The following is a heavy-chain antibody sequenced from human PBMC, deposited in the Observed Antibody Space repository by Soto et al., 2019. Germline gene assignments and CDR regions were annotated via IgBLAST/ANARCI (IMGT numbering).Heavy chain of an antibody. CDR2: ISWNSGSI. J-gene: IGHJ4*02. D-gene: IGHD3-16*02. CDR1: GFTFDDYA. CDR3: AKEKFGLHLGELSVVFDY. Sequence: EVQLVESGGGLVQPGRSLRLTCAASGFTFDDYAMHWVRQAPGKGLEWVSGISWNSGSIGYADSVKGRFTIYRDNAKNSLYLQRNSLRAEDTALYYGAKEKFGLHLGELSVVFDYWGQGTLVTVSS. V-gene: IGHV3-9*01.